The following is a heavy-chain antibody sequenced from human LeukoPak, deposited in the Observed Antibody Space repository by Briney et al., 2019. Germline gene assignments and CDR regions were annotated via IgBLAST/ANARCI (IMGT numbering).Heavy chain of an antibody. Sequence: GRSLRLSCAASGFTFDDYAMHWVRHAPGKGLEWVSGISWNSGSIGYADSVKGRFTISRDNAKNSLYLQMNSLRAEDTALYYCAKDEDYDFWSGYYTFDYWGQGTLVTVSS. J-gene: IGHJ4*02. CDR3: AKDEDYDFWSGYYTFDY. CDR2: ISWNSGSI. V-gene: IGHV3-9*01. D-gene: IGHD3-3*01. CDR1: GFTFDDYA.